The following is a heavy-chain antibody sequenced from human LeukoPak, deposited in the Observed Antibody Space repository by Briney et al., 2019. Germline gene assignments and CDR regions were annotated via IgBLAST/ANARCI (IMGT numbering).Heavy chain of an antibody. CDR3: ARDPFPTYCSGGSCYSDY. Sequence: GASVKVSCKASGYTFTNYAISWVRQAPGQGLEWVGWISAYNGNTNYAQKLQGRVTMTTDTSTSTAYMELRSLRSDDTAVYYCARDPFPTYCSGGSCYSDYWGQGTLVTVSS. D-gene: IGHD2-15*01. J-gene: IGHJ4*02. CDR1: GYTFTNYA. V-gene: IGHV1-18*01. CDR2: ISAYNGNT.